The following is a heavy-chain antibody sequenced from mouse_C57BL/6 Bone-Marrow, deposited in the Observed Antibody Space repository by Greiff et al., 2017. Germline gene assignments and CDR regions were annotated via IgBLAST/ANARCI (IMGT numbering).Heavy chain of an antibody. D-gene: IGHD1-2*01. CDR3: GIGALCFHYYDMDD. V-gene: IGHV1-74*01. Sequence: QVQLQQPGAELVKPGASVKVSCKASGYTFTSYWMHWVKQRPGQGLEWIGRIHPSDSDTNYNQKFKGKATLTVVKSSSTAYMQLSSLTSEDSAVYYCGIGALCFHYYDMDDWGQGTTVTVSS. J-gene: IGHJ4*01. CDR2: IHPSDSDT. CDR1: GYTFTSYW.